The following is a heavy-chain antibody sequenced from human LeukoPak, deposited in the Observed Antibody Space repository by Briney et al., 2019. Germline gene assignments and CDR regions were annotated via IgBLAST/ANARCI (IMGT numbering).Heavy chain of an antibody. Sequence: GGSLRLSCAASGFTFDDYAMHWVRQAPGKGLEWVSGISWSSGSIGYADSVKGRFTISRDNAKNSLYLQMNSLRAEDTALYYCAKDILNYYDSSGYLARWGQGTLVTVSS. CDR2: ISWSSGSI. CDR3: AKDILNYYDSSGYLAR. CDR1: GFTFDDYA. V-gene: IGHV3-9*01. D-gene: IGHD3-22*01. J-gene: IGHJ4*02.